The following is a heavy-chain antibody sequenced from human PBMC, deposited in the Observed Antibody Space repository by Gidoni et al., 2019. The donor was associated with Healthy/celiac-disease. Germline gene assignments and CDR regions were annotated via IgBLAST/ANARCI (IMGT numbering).Heavy chain of an antibody. D-gene: IGHD3-3*01. V-gene: IGHV4-38-2*01. CDR2: IYHSGST. J-gene: IGHJ4*02. CDR3: ARFGYDFWSGYSRY. Sequence: QVQLQESGPGLVKPSETLSLTCAVSGYSISSGYYWGWIRQPPGKGLEWIGSIYHSGSTSYNPSLKSRVTISVDTSKNQFSLKLSSVTAADTAVYYCARFGYDFWSGYSRYWGQGTLVTVSS. CDR1: GYSISSGYY.